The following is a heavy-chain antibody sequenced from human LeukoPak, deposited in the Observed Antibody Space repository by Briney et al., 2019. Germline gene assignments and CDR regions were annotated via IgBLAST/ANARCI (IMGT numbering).Heavy chain of an antibody. Sequence: NHGESLKISCKGSGYSFTSYWISWVRQIPGKGLEWMGIIYPGDSDTRYSPSFQGQVTISADKSISTAYLQWSSLKASDTAMYYCARLVHGSGSYYNVRYWFDPWGQGTLVTVSS. CDR1: GYSFTSYW. CDR3: ARLVHGSGSYYNVRYWFDP. V-gene: IGHV5-51*01. J-gene: IGHJ5*02. D-gene: IGHD3-10*01. CDR2: IYPGDSDT.